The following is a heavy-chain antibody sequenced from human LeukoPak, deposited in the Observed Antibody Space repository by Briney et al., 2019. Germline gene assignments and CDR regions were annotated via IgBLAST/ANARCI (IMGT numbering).Heavy chain of an antibody. V-gene: IGHV4-34*01. CDR2: INHSGST. CDR1: GGSFSGYY. Sequence: SETLSLTCAVYGGSFSGYYWSWIRQPPGKGLEWIGEINHSGSTNYNPSLKSRVTISVDTSKNQFSLKLSSVTAADTAVYYCARLADSSSWPTGPDYWGQGTLVTVSS. D-gene: IGHD6-13*01. J-gene: IGHJ4*02. CDR3: ARLADSSSWPTGPDY.